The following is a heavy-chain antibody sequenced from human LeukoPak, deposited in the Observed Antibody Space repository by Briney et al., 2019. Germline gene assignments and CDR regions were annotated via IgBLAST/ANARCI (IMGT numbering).Heavy chain of an antibody. CDR3: AREMSDTVTWGWYFDL. V-gene: IGHV3-13*01. D-gene: IGHD4-17*01. Sequence: GGSLRLSCAASGLSFSSYDMHWVRQATGKGLEWVSAIGTKGDTYYSDSGRGRFTISRENGKNSLYLQMNSLRAGDTAVYYCAREMSDTVTWGWYFDLWGRGTLVTVSS. CDR2: IGTKGDT. J-gene: IGHJ2*01. CDR1: GLSFSSYD.